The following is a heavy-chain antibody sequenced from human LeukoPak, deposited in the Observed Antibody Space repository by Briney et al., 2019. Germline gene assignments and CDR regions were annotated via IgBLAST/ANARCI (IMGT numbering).Heavy chain of an antibody. CDR1: GGSISSGDYY. Sequence: SETLSLTCTVSGGSISSGDYYWSWIRQPPGKGLEWIGYIYYSGSTYYNPSLKSRVTISVDTSKNQFTLKLSSVTAADTAVYYCARDAEGGSGSAWFDPWGQGTLVTVSS. V-gene: IGHV4-30-4*01. CDR2: IYYSGST. D-gene: IGHD3-10*01. CDR3: ARDAEGGSGSAWFDP. J-gene: IGHJ5*02.